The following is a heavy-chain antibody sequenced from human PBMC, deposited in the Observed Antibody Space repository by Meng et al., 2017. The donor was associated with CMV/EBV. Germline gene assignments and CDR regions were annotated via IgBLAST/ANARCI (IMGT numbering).Heavy chain of an antibody. D-gene: IGHD5-24*01. J-gene: IGHJ4*02. CDR2: INHSGSP. CDR1: GGSFSGYY. CDR3: ARGPRMATIYYFDY. V-gene: IGHV4-34*01. Sequence: SETLSLTCAVYGGSFSGYYWSWIRQPPGKGLEWIGEINHSGSPNYNPSLKSRVTISVDTSKNQFSLKLSSVTAADTAVYYCARGPRMATIYYFDYWGQGTLVTVSS.